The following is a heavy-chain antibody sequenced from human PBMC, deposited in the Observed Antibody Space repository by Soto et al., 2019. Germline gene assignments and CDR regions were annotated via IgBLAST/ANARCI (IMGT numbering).Heavy chain of an antibody. CDR1: GFPLTTRSMC. Sequence: SGPTLVNPTQTLTLTCTLSGFPLTTRSMCVSWIRQSPGKALEWLALIDWDGDTYYSTSLKTRLTISRDTSTNQVVLTMTNLDPADTATYFCARSLNYDFWTGYFFDFWGQGALVTVSS. J-gene: IGHJ4*02. V-gene: IGHV2-70*01. CDR3: ARSLNYDFWTGYFFDF. CDR2: IDWDGDT. D-gene: IGHD3-3*01.